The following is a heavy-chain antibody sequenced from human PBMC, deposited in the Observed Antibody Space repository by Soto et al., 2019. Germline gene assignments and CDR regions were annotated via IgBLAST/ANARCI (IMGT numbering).Heavy chain of an antibody. J-gene: IGHJ4*02. Sequence: SETLSLICTVSGGSVSNSNYYWGWIRQSPGKGLEWIGSVYYRGRSYSKSSVKSRVTISVDTSKNQLSLNLNSVTASDTAVYYCVSQRTSVLTQAYFDYWGPGALVTVSS. V-gene: IGHV4-39*01. CDR3: VSQRTSVLTQAYFDY. D-gene: IGHD2-8*01. CDR1: GGSVSNSNYY. CDR2: VYYRGRS.